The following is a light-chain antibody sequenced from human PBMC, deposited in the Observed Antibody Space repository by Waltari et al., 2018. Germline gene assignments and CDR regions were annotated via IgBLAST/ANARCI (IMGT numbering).Light chain of an antibody. CDR1: SSNIGNNY. Sequence: QSVLTQPHSVSAAPGQRVTISCSGGSSNIGNNYVAWYRQFPGTAPKLLIYENTERPSGIPGRFSGSKSGTSATLDITGLQAGDEADYYCGTWDSSLSGAVFGGGTHLTVL. V-gene: IGLV1-51*02. CDR2: ENT. J-gene: IGLJ7*01. CDR3: GTWDSSLSGAV.